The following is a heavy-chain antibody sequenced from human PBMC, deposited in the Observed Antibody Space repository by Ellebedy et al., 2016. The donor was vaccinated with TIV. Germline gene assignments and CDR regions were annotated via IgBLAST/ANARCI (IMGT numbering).Heavy chain of an antibody. V-gene: IGHV4-59*01. CDR2: IYYSGST. Sequence: SETLSLTXTVSGGSISSYYWSWIRQPPGKGLEWIGYIYYSGSTNYNPSLKSRVTISVDTSKNQFSLKLSSVTAADTAVYYCARGDYFYYGSGSYYFDYWGQGTLVTVSS. CDR1: GGSISSYY. J-gene: IGHJ4*02. D-gene: IGHD3-10*01. CDR3: ARGDYFYYGSGSYYFDY.